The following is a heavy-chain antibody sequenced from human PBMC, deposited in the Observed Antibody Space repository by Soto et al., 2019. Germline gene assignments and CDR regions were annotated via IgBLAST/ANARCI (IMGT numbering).Heavy chain of an antibody. V-gene: IGHV4-59*01. Sequence: QVQLQESGPGLVKPSETLSLTCTVSGGSISSYYWSWIRQPPGKGLEWIGCIYYSGSTNYNPSLKSRVTISVDTSKNQFSLKLSSVTAADTAVYYCARGGGSYYYYFDYWGQGTLVTVSS. CDR1: GGSISSYY. CDR2: IYYSGST. D-gene: IGHD1-26*01. J-gene: IGHJ4*02. CDR3: ARGGGSYYYYFDY.